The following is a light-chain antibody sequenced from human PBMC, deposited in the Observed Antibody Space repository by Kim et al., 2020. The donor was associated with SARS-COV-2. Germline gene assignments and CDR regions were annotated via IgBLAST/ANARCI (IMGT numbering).Light chain of an antibody. CDR3: NSRDSSGNHWV. CDR2: GKN. V-gene: IGLV3-19*01. J-gene: IGLJ3*02. CDR1: SLRSYY. Sequence: ALGRTAGITGQGDSLRSYYASWYQQKPGQAPLLVIYGKNNRPSGIPDRFSGSSSGNTASLTITGAQAEDEADYYCNSRDSSGNHWVFGGGTQLTVL.